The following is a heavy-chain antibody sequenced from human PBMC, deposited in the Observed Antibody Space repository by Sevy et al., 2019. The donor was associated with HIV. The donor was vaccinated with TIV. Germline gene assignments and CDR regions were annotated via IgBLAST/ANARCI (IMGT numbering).Heavy chain of an antibody. V-gene: IGHV3-7*01. Sequence: GGCLRLSCAASGFTFTTYWMTWVRQAPGKGLEWMANINQDGSKINYVDSVKGRFIISRDNAKKSLYVQMNSLRADDTAVHYCTTVGIFQKSESQYRFMDYWGQGTLVTVSS. CDR2: INQDGSKI. J-gene: IGHJ4*02. D-gene: IGHD6-6*01. CDR3: TTVGIFQKSESQYRFMDY. CDR1: GFTFTTYW.